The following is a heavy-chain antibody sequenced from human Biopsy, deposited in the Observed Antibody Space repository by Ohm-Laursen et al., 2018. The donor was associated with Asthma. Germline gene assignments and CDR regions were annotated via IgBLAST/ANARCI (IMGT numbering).Heavy chain of an antibody. CDR1: GFTFSGSW. D-gene: IGHD3-3*01. CDR3: ATLSIRFLEWLSIDSYVMDV. J-gene: IGHJ6*02. CDR2: IKPDGSQT. V-gene: IGHV3-7*01. Sequence: SLRLSCTASGFTFSGSWMIWVRQAPGKGLQWLAFIKPDGSQTYYADSVEGRFSISRDNSKNSLYLQMSSLRGEDTAIYYCATLSIRFLEWLSIDSYVMDVWGQGTTVTVSS.